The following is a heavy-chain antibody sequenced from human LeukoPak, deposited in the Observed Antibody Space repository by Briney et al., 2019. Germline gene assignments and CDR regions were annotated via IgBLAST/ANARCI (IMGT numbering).Heavy chain of an antibody. D-gene: IGHD5-18*01. CDR1: GYTFTSYH. CDR2: INPSGDST. V-gene: IGHV1-46*01. Sequence: ASVKLSCTASGYTFTSYHMYWVRQAPGQGLEWMGIINPSGDSTTYAQKFQGRLTVTRDTSTSTVYMELTSLRSEDTAVYYCARFGYSYGADYWGQGTLVTVSS. CDR3: ARFGYSYGADY. J-gene: IGHJ4*02.